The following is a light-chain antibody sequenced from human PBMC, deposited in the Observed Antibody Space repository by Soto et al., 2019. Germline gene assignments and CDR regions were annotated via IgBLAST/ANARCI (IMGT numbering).Light chain of an antibody. CDR1: SGHSNYA. CDR3: QTWVTGIHI. V-gene: IGLV4-69*01. J-gene: IGLJ2*01. CDR2: LNSDGSH. Sequence: QPVLTQSPSASASLGASVKLTCTLSSGHSNYAIAWHQQQPEKGPRFLMKLNSDGSHSKGDGIPDRVSGSSAGAERYLTIATLQSEEEADYYCQTWVTGIHIFGGGTKLTVL.